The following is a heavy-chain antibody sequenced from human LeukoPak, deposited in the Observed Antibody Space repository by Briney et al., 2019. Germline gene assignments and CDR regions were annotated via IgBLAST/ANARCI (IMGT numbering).Heavy chain of an antibody. CDR3: AKGRSGWYEGLDY. D-gene: IGHD6-19*01. V-gene: IGHV3-23*01. CDR1: GFTFSTYA. CDR2: ISHGGDSA. Sequence: PGGSLRLSCTPSGFTFSTYAMTWVRQAPGKGLEWVSVISHGGDSAWYADSVKGRFTISRDNSKSTLFLQMNSLRADDTAIYYCAKGRSGWYEGLDYWGQGIVVTVFS. J-gene: IGHJ4*02.